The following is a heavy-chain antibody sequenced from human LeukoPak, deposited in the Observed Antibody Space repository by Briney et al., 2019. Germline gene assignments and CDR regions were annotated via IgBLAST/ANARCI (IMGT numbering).Heavy chain of an antibody. D-gene: IGHD6-19*01. CDR3: ARSIAVAGYYFDY. J-gene: IGHJ4*02. CDR2: IDWDDDK. CDR1: GFSLSTTKMR. Sequence: SGPALVKPTQPLTLTCTFSGFSLSTTKMRVSWIRQPPGKALEWLARIDWDDDKFYSTSLETRLTISKDTSKNQVVLTMTNMDPVDTATYYCARSIAVAGYYFDYWGQGTLVTVSS. V-gene: IGHV2-70*04.